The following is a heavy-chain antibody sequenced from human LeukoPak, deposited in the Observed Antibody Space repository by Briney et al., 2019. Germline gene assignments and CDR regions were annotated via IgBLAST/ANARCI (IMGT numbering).Heavy chain of an antibody. Sequence: SVKVSCKASGGTFSSYAISWVRQAPGQGLEWMGGIIPIFGTANYAQKFQGRVTITADESTSTAYMELSSLRSEDTAVYYCARLVTSVVSDVYYFDFWGQGTLVTVSS. V-gene: IGHV1-69*13. J-gene: IGHJ4*02. CDR2: IIPIFGTA. CDR3: ARLVTSVVSDVYYFDF. CDR1: GGTFSSYA. D-gene: IGHD4-23*01.